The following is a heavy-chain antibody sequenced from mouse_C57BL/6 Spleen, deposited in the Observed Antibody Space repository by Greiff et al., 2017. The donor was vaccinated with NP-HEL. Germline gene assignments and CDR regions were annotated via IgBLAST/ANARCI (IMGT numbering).Heavy chain of an antibody. CDR3: AREGMYGPAY. CDR1: GYTFTSYW. D-gene: IGHD2-10*02. J-gene: IGHJ3*01. Sequence: QVHVKQPGTELVKPGASVKLSCKASGYTFTSYWMHWVKQRPGQGLEWIGNINPSNGGTNYNEKFKSKATLTVDTSSSTAYMQLSSLTSEDSAVYYGAREGMYGPAYWGQGTLVTVSA. CDR2: INPSNGGT. V-gene: IGHV1-53*01.